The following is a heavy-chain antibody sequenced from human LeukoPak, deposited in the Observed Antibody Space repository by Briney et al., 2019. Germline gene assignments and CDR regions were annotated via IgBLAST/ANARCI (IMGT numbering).Heavy chain of an antibody. CDR1: GFTFASYG. J-gene: IGHJ4*02. V-gene: IGHV3-23*01. CDR2: ISSSGGST. D-gene: IGHD6-13*01. Sequence: GGSLRLSCAASGFTFASYGMSWVRQAPGQGLEWVSGISSSGGSTYYADSAKGRFTISRDNSKNTLYLQMNSLRADDTALYYCAKDRHPSMATAAYYFDYWGQGTLVTVSS. CDR3: AKDRHPSMATAAYYFDY.